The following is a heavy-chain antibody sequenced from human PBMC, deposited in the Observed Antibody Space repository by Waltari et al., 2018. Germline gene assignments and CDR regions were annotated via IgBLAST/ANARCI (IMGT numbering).Heavy chain of an antibody. CDR1: GYTFTDCR. V-gene: IGHV1-2*02. CDR3: ARKSSSTFDI. D-gene: IGHD2-2*01. Sequence: QVQLVQSGAEVKKPGASVRVSCKASGYTFTDCRIHWVRQAPGQGIEWMGWISPNNGGTHYAQKFQDRITMTRDTSISTAYMELSRLSFDDTAVYYCARKSSSTFDIWGQGTVVTVSS. CDR2: ISPNNGGT. J-gene: IGHJ3*02.